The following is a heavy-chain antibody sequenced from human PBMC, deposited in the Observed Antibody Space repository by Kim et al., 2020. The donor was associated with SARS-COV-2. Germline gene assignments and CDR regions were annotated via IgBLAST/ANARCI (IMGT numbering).Heavy chain of an antibody. V-gene: IGHV3-23*01. J-gene: IGHJ4*02. CDR3: AKGGRDTTPFDY. D-gene: IGHD3-16*01. Sequence: YYVDSWKGRFTISRDNSKNTLYLQMNSLRADDTAVYYCAKGGRDTTPFDYWGQGTLVTVSS.